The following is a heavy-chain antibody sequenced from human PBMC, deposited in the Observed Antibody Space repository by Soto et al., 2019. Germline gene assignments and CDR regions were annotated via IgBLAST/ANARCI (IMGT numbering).Heavy chain of an antibody. Sequence: EVQLVESGGGLVKPGGSLRLSCAASGFTFSSYSMNWVRQAPGKGLEWVSSISSSSSYIYYADSVKGRFTISRDNAKNSLYLQMNSLRAEDTAVYYSARDLTDGYGDYVSGAFDIWGQGTMVTVSS. J-gene: IGHJ3*02. CDR1: GFTFSSYS. V-gene: IGHV3-21*03. D-gene: IGHD4-17*01. CDR3: ARDLTDGYGDYVSGAFDI. CDR2: ISSSSSYI.